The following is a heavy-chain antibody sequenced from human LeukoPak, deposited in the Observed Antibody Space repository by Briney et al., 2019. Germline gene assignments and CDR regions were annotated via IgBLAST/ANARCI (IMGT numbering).Heavy chain of an antibody. CDR3: ARVDYGGFNFDY. J-gene: IGHJ4*02. V-gene: IGHV3-30*07. CDR2: ISFDGSHQ. Sequence: PGGSMKLSCSASVFIFSDYPFNWIRHSPGKGPEWVAVISFDGSHQYYADSVKGRFTVSRDNAKNSLSLQMNSLRAEDTAVYYCARVDYGGFNFDYWGQGTLVTVST. D-gene: IGHD4-23*01. CDR1: VFIFSDYP.